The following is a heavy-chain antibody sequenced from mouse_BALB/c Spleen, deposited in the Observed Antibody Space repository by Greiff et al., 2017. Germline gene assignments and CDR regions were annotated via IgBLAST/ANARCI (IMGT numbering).Heavy chain of an antibody. J-gene: IGHJ4*01. CDR2: ISSGSSTI. D-gene: IGHD2-14*01. CDR1: GFTFSSFG. Sequence: EVHLVESGGGLVQPGGSRKLSCAASGFTFSSFGMHWVRQAPEKGLEWVAYISSGSSTIYYADTVKGRFTISRDNPKNTLFLQMTSLRSEDTAMYYCAGRYDDAMDYWGQGTSVTVSS. V-gene: IGHV5-17*02. CDR3: AGRYDDAMDY.